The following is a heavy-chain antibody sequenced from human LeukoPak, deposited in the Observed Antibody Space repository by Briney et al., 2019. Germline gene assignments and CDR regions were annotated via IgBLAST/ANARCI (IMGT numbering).Heavy chain of an antibody. J-gene: IGHJ2*01. CDR3: ARVFHRVYFDL. Sequence: GSVKVSCKASGGAFSSYAISWVRQAPGQGLEWMGWINSNSGGTNYAQKFQGRVTMTRDTSISTAYMELSRLRSDDTAVYYCARVFHRVYFDLWGRGTLVTVSS. V-gene: IGHV1-2*02. CDR1: GGAFSSYA. CDR2: INSNSGGT.